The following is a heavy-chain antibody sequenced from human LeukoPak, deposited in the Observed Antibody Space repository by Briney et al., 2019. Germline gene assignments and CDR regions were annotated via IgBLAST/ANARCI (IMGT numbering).Heavy chain of an antibody. CDR1: GYTFTDYY. CDR2: VDPEDGET. D-gene: IGHD2-2*01. V-gene: IGHV1-69-2*01. J-gene: IGHJ4*02. CDR3: ATGLGYCRSTSCPDY. Sequence: ATVKISCKVSGYTFTDYYMHWVQQAPGKGLEWMGLVDPEDGETIYAEKFQGRVTITADTSTDTAYMELSSLRSEDTAVYYCATGLGYCRSTSCPDYWGQGILVTVSS.